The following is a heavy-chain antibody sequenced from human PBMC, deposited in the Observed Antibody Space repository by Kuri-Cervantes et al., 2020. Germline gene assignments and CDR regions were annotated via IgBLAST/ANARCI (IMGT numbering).Heavy chain of an antibody. Sequence: GSLRLSCAVYGESFSDYYWSWIRQPPGKGLEWIGEINHSGSTNYSPSLKSRVTISVDTSKNQFSLKLTSVTAADTAVYYCARVPGYSSSWYGPWFDPWGQGTLVTVSS. CDR3: ARVPGYSSSWYGPWFDP. CDR1: GESFSDYY. V-gene: IGHV4-34*01. D-gene: IGHD6-13*01. CDR2: INHSGST. J-gene: IGHJ5*02.